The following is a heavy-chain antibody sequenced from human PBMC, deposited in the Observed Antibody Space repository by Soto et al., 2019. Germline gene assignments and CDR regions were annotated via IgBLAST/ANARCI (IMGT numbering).Heavy chain of an antibody. V-gene: IGHV3-23*01. CDR2: ISATTGNT. CDR3: AIDSDGGE. Sequence: GGSLILSCAAAGFNFSIYSMIWVRQAPGKGLEWVSGISATTGNTYYTNSVKGRFTISRDNFENTLFLQMNNLRAEDTALDYCAIDSDGGEWGQGTLVTV. J-gene: IGHJ4*02. CDR1: GFNFSIYS. D-gene: IGHD2-15*01.